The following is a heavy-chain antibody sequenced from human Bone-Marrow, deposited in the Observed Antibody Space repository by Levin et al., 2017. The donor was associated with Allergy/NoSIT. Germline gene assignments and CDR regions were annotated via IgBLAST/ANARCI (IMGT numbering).Heavy chain of an antibody. CDR3: ARDAPENIVGATSVEYNWFDP. V-gene: IGHV1-46*01. J-gene: IGHJ5*02. Sequence: ASVKVSCKASGYTFTSYYMHWVRQAPGQGLEWMGIINPSGGSTSYAQKFQGRVTMTRDTSTSTVYMELSSLRSEDTAVYYCARDAPENIVGATSVEYNWFDPWGQGTLVTVSS. D-gene: IGHD1-26*01. CDR1: GYTFTSYY. CDR2: INPSGGST.